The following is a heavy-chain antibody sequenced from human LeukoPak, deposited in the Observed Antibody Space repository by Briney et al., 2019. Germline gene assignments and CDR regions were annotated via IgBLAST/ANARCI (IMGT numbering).Heavy chain of an antibody. J-gene: IGHJ5*02. V-gene: IGHV4-38-2*02. CDR1: GYSISSGYY. CDR3: ARVTTNWFDP. CDR2: IYHSGST. Sequence: SETLSLTCTVSGYSISSGYYWGWIRQSPGKGLEWIGSIYHSGSTNYNPSLKSRVTILVDTSKNQFSLKLNSVTAADTAVYYCARVTTNWFDPWGQGTLVTVSS. D-gene: IGHD4-17*01.